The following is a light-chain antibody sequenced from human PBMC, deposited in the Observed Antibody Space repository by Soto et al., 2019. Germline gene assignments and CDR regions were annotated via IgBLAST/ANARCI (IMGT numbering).Light chain of an antibody. V-gene: IGKV3-11*01. CDR2: DAS. Sequence: EIVMTQSPVTLSLSPGERATLSCRASQSINNYLAWYQQKPGQPPRLLIYDASNRETAIPVRFSGSGSGTDFTLTISSLEPEDSAVYYCQYRGIWPPGATFGGGTKVEIK. CDR1: QSINNY. J-gene: IGKJ4*01. CDR3: QYRGIWPPGAT.